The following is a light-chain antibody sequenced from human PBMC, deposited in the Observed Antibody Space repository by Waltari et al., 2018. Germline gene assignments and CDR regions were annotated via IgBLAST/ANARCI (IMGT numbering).Light chain of an antibody. J-gene: IGLJ2*01. CDR1: DNDIATYDY. CDR3: SSYTPSGGLL. Sequence: SVLTQPASVSGSPGQSITISCRGTDNDIATYDYVSSYQQHPGQVLKLILSDVVLRPSGVSSLFSSFKSGNTATLTLFALQAEDEADYYCSSYTPSGGLLFGGGTKLT. V-gene: IGLV2-14*03. CDR2: DVV.